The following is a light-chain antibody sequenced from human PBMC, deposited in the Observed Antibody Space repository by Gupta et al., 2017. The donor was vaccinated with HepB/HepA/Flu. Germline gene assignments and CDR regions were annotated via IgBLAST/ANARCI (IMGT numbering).Light chain of an antibody. Sequence: DIVMTQSPDSLSVSLGEGATINCRSSQNLLYTSNNQNYLAWYQQKPGQPPKLLIYWATTRQSAVPDRFSGRGSGTDFSLTIVSLLAADAAVYYCQQYWDTRYTFGQGTKMEI. V-gene: IGKV4-1*01. CDR3: QQYWDTRYT. CDR2: WAT. CDR1: QNLLYTSNNQNY. J-gene: IGKJ2*01.